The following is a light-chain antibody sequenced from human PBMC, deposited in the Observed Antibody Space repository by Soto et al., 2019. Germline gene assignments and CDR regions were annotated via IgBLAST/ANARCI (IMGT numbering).Light chain of an antibody. J-gene: IGKJ5*01. CDR3: QQYNNWPAIT. CDR2: AAS. V-gene: IGKV3D-15*01. CDR1: QSVNTN. Sequence: EIVMTQSQPTVSLSPGERAALSCRASQSVNTNLAWYQQKPGQAPRLLIYAASTRATGIPARFSGSGSGTEFTLTISSLQSEDFAVYYCQQYNNWPAITFGQGTRLEIK.